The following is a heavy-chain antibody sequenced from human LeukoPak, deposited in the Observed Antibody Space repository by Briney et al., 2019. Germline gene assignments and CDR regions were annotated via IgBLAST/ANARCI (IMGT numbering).Heavy chain of an antibody. Sequence: GASVKVSCKVSGYTLTELSMHWVRQAPGKGLEWMGGFDPEDGETIYAQKFQGRVTMTEDTSTDTAYMELSSLRSEDTAVYYCATDRVVGATVRYFQHWARAPWSPSPQ. CDR3: ATDRVVGATVRYFQH. CDR2: FDPEDGET. J-gene: IGHJ1*01. CDR1: GYTLTELS. V-gene: IGHV1-24*01. D-gene: IGHD1-26*01.